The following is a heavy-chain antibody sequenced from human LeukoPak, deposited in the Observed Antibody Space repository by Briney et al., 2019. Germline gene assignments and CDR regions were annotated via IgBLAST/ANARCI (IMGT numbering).Heavy chain of an antibody. Sequence: GGSLRLSCAASGFTFDSYAMNWVRQAPGKGLEWVPAISGGGTSTYYADSVKGRFTISRDNSKKTLSLQMNSLRAEDTAVYYCAKYTAMVTLYYFDYWGQGTLVTVSS. CDR3: AKYTAMVTLYYFDY. CDR2: ISGGGTST. D-gene: IGHD5-18*01. V-gene: IGHV3-23*01. J-gene: IGHJ4*02. CDR1: GFTFDSYA.